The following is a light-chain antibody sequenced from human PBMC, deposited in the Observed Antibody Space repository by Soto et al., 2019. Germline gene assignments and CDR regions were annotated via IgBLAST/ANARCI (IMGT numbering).Light chain of an antibody. Sequence: QSVRTQPPSVSVPPWQRVTISFTGTSSNIRAGSDVHCYQQLPGTAPKLLIYNNSNRPSGVPDRFSGSKSGTSASLAITGLQAGDEADYYCQSYDGSLGVSIFGGGTKVNVL. J-gene: IGLJ2*01. CDR2: NNS. V-gene: IGLV1-40*01. CDR1: SSNIRAGSD. CDR3: QSYDGSLGVSI.